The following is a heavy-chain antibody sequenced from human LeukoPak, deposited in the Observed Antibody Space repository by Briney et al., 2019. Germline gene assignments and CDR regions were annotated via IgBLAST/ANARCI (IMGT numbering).Heavy chain of an antibody. CDR1: GGSISSSNYY. CDR3: ASHYDILTGLAYFDY. Sequence: SETLSLTCTVSGGSISSSNYYWGRIRQTPGKGLEWIGSIYSSGSTYYNPSLKSPFTISVDTSKNQFSLKLSSVTAADTAIYYCASHYDILTGLAYFDYWGQGTLVTVSS. CDR2: IYSSGST. V-gene: IGHV4-39*07. D-gene: IGHD3-9*01. J-gene: IGHJ4*02.